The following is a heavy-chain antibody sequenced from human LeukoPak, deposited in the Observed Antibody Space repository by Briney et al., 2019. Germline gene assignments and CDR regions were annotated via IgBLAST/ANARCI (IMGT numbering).Heavy chain of an antibody. V-gene: IGHV1-2*02. J-gene: IGHJ4*02. CDR3: ARQQFPGVPGDF. D-gene: IGHD2-2*01. CDR1: GYTFKDYS. CDR2: VNSKTADT. Sequence: ASVKVSCKASGYTFKDYSIHWVRQAPGQGLEWMGWVNSKTADTKFAQQFQGRVTMTRDTFITTAYMDLSRLKSDDTATYYCARQQFPGVPGDFWGQGTPVTVSS.